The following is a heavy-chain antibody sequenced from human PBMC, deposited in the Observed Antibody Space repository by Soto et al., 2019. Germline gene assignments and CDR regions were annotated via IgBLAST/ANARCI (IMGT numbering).Heavy chain of an antibody. Sequence: PSETLSLTCTVSGGSISSYYWSWIRQPPGKGLEWIGYIYYSGSTNYNPSLKSRVTISVDTSKNQFSLKLSSVTAADTAVYYCARGQKDYGYYYYYMDVWGKGTTVTVSS. CDR2: IYYSGST. CDR1: GGSISSYY. V-gene: IGHV4-59*01. CDR3: ARGQKDYGYYYYYMDV. D-gene: IGHD3-10*01. J-gene: IGHJ6*03.